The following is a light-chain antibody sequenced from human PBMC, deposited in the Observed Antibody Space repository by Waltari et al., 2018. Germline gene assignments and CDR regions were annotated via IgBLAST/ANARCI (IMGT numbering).Light chain of an antibody. Sequence: QSALTQPASVSGSPGQSVTISCTGTSSDVGSYNLVSWYQHPPGKAPKLMIYRANKRPSGVSKRFSGSKSGITASLTISGLQAEDEADYYCCSYAGTITPYVFGSGTKVTVL. V-gene: IGLV2-23*01. J-gene: IGLJ1*01. CDR2: RAN. CDR3: CSYAGTITPYV. CDR1: SSDVGSYNL.